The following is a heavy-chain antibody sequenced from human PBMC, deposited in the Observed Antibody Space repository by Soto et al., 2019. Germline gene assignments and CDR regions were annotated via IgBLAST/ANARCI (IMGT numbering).Heavy chain of an antibody. D-gene: IGHD6-19*01. CDR1: GFTFDDYT. J-gene: IGHJ4*02. V-gene: IGHV3-43*01. CDR2: ISWDGGST. CDR3: AKSHSSGWCLDGPLPGYYFDY. Sequence: EVQLVESGGVVVQPGGSLRLSCAASGFTFDDYTMHWVRQAPGKGLEWVSLISWDGGSTYYADSVKGRFTISRDNSKNSLYLQMNSLRTEDTALYYCAKSHSSGWCLDGPLPGYYFDYWGQGTLVTVSS.